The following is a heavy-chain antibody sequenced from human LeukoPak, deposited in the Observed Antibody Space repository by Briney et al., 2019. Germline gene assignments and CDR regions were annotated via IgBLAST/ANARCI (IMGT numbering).Heavy chain of an antibody. CDR1: GGTFSSYA. CDR3: ASDSSGQNDAFDI. Sequence: SVTVSCKASGGTFSSYAISWVRQAPGQGLEWMGGIIPIFGTANYAQKFQGRVTITADKSTSTAYMELSSLRSEDTAVYYCASDSSGQNDAFDIWGQGTMVTVSS. J-gene: IGHJ3*02. CDR2: IIPIFGTA. V-gene: IGHV1-69*06. D-gene: IGHD3-22*01.